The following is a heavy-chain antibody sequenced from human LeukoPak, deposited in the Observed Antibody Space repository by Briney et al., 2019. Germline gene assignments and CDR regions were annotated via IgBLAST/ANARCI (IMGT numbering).Heavy chain of an antibody. Sequence: GASVKVSCKASGYSFNSQGMNWVRQAPGQGLEWMGWINTDSGNPTYAQGFTGRFVFSLDSSVSTAYLQISSLKAEDTAVYYCARGKWLPYYYMDVWGKGTTVTVSS. CDR2: INTDSGNP. J-gene: IGHJ6*03. D-gene: IGHD5-12*01. V-gene: IGHV7-4-1*02. CDR1: GYSFNSQG. CDR3: ARGKWLPYYYMDV.